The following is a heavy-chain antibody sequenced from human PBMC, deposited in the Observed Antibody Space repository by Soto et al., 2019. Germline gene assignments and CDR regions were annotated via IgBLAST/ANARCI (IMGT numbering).Heavy chain of an antibody. CDR2: IIPILGIA. CDR1: GGTFSSYT. V-gene: IGHV1-69*02. D-gene: IGHD2-21*02. Sequence: SVKVSCKASGGTFSSYTISWVRQAPGQGLEWMGRIIPILGIANYAQKFQGRVTITADKSTSTAYMELNSLRAEDTALYYCAKGSRADCYSDSDYWGQGTLVTVSS. CDR3: AKGSRADCYSDSDY. J-gene: IGHJ4*02.